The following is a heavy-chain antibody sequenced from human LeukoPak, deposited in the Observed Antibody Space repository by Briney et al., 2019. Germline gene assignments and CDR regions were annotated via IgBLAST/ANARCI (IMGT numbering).Heavy chain of an antibody. V-gene: IGHV3-23*01. CDR2: ISDSGGST. CDR1: GFTFSSYA. D-gene: IGHD3-10*02. J-gene: IGHJ4*02. Sequence: GGSLRLSCVDSGFTFSSYAMSWVRQVPGKGLEWVSGISDSGGSTYYADSVKGRFTISRDNSKNTLYLQMNSLGAEDTAVYYCASRQGLGWHYVNWGQGTLVTVSS. CDR3: ASRQGLGWHYVN.